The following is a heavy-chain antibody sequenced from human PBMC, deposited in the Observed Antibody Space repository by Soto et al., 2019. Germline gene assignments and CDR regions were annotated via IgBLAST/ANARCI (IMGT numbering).Heavy chain of an antibody. CDR1: GFTFSSYS. CDR3: AGAIDY. CDR2: ISTRSDTI. J-gene: IGHJ4*02. Sequence: EVQLVESGGGLVQPGGSLRLSCAASGFTFSSYSMNWVRQAPGKGLEWLSYISTRSDTIYYADSVKGRFTSSRDNAKNSLCLQMNSLRDEDTVVYYCAGAIDYWGQGTLVTVSS. V-gene: IGHV3-48*02.